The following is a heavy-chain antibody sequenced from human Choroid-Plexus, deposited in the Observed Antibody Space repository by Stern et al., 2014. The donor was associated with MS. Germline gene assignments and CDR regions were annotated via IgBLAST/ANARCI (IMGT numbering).Heavy chain of an antibody. Sequence: VQLVESGGGVVQPGRPLRLSCIASGFTFGSCAMHGVRQAPGQGLEWVGGVSYDGSNKYYADSVKGRFTISRDNSQNTLYMQMSSLRPEDTAVYYCAKDRQYLTYFFDHWGQGSLVTVSS. V-gene: IGHV3-30*18. J-gene: IGHJ5*02. CDR3: AKDRQYLTYFFDH. CDR2: VSYDGSNK. D-gene: IGHD2/OR15-2a*01. CDR1: GFTFGSCA.